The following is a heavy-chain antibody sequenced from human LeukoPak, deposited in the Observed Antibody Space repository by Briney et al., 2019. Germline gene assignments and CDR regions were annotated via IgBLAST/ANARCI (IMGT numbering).Heavy chain of an antibody. CDR2: IWYDGNNK. CDR3: AKDWRAGNWYFDY. V-gene: IGHV3-33*06. Sequence: GGSLRLSCAASGFTFSRYGMRWVRQAPGKGRGGGAVIWYDGNNKDYADSVKGRFTISRDNSKNTLYLQMNSLRAEDTAVYYCAKDWRAGNWYFDYWGQGALVTVSS. D-gene: IGHD1-1*01. J-gene: IGHJ4*02. CDR1: GFTFSRYG.